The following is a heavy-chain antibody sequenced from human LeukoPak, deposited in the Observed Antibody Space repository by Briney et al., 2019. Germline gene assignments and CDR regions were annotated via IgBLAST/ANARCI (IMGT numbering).Heavy chain of an antibody. V-gene: IGHV3-9*01. CDR1: GFTFDDYA. J-gene: IGHJ4*02. CDR2: ISWNSGSI. Sequence: GGSLRLSCAASGFTFDDYAMHWVRQAPGKGLEWVSGISWNSGSIGYADSVKGRFTISRDNAKNSLYLQMNSLRAEDTALYYCAKAPRKQWLASFDYWGQGTLVTVSS. CDR3: AKAPRKQWLASFDY. D-gene: IGHD6-19*01.